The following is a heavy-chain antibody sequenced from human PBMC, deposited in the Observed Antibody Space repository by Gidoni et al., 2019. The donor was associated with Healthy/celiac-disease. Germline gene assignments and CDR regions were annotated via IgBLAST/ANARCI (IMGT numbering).Heavy chain of an antibody. D-gene: IGHD1-20*01. V-gene: IGHV4-34*01. Sequence: QVQLQQWRAGLLKPSETLSLTSAVYGGSFSGYYWSWIRQPPGKGLGWIGEINHSGSTNYNPSLKSRVTISVDTSKNQFSLKLSSVTAADTAVYYCATSGRYNWNSRFDYWGQGTLVTVSS. CDR1: GGSFSGYY. CDR2: INHSGST. J-gene: IGHJ4*02. CDR3: ATSGRYNWNSRFDY.